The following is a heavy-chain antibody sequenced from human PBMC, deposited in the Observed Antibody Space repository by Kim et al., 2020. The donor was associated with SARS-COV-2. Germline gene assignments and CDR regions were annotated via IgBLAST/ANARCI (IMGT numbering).Heavy chain of an antibody. D-gene: IGHD2-2*02. Sequence: GGSLRLSCAASGFTFSTYGMHWVRQAPGKGLEWVATLWYDGSNKYYPDSVKGRFTVSRDNSKNTLYLQVNSLRAEDTAVYYCARGYCGIATCYTGGTYFDYGGRGTLVTVSS. J-gene: IGHJ4*02. CDR3: ARGYCGIATCYTGGTYFDY. V-gene: IGHV3-33*01. CDR2: LWYDGSNK. CDR1: GFTFSTYG.